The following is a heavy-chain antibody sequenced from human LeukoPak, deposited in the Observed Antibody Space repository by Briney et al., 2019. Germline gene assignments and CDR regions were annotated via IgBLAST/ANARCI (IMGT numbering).Heavy chain of an antibody. CDR1: GFTFSTYS. J-gene: IGHJ4*02. Sequence: GGSLRLSCAASGFTFSTYSMNWVRQAPGKGLEWVGRIKSKTDGGTTDYAAPVKGRFTISRDDSKNTLYLQMNSLKTEDTAVYYCTTDLYYYDSSGYPPTYFDHWGQGTLVTVSS. CDR3: TTDLYYYDSSGYPPTYFDH. CDR2: IKSKTDGGTT. V-gene: IGHV3-15*01. D-gene: IGHD3-22*01.